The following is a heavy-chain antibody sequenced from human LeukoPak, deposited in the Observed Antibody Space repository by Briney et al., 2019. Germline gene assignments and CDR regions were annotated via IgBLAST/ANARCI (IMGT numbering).Heavy chain of an antibody. CDR2: ISSSSSTI. CDR1: GFTFSSYS. J-gene: IGHJ4*02. Sequence: GGSLRLSCAASGFTFSSYSMNWVRQAPGKGLEWVSYISSSSSTIYYADSVKGRFTISRDNAKNSLYLQMNSLRDEDTAVYYCARGLLVPYDSSWDYWGQGTLVTVSS. CDR3: ARGLLVPYDSSWDY. V-gene: IGHV3-48*02. D-gene: IGHD3-22*01.